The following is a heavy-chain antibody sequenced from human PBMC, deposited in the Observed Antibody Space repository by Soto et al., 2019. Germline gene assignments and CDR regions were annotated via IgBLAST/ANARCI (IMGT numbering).Heavy chain of an antibody. J-gene: IGHJ4*02. CDR2: VSGSGGTR. CDR3: AKDDSTGPFDY. Sequence: VQLLESGGGLVQPGGSLRLSCAASGFTFSSYGMSWVRQAPGKGLEWVSHVSGSGGTRYYADSVRGRFTISRDNSKNTLYLEMNSLRAEDTAVYYCAKDDSTGPFDYWGQGILVTVSS. D-gene: IGHD2-21*01. CDR1: GFTFSSYG. V-gene: IGHV3-23*01.